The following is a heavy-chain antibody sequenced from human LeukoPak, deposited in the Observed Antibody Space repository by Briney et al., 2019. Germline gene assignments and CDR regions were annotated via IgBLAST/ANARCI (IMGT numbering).Heavy chain of an antibody. J-gene: IGHJ4*02. CDR1: GGSISSSSYY. CDR3: ASRQAEVDY. Sequence: SETLSLTCTVSGGSISSSSYYWGWIRPPPGKGVEWIGSIYYSGSTYYNPSLKSRVTISVDTSKNQFSLKLSSVTAADTAVYYCASRQAEVDYWGQGTLVTVSS. V-gene: IGHV4-39*01. CDR2: IYYSGST.